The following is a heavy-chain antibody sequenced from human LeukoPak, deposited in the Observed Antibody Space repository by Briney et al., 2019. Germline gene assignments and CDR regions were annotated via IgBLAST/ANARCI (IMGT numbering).Heavy chain of an antibody. J-gene: IGHJ3*02. CDR2: INWNGGST. D-gene: IGHD3-22*01. Sequence: PGGSLRLSCAASGFTFDDYGMSWVRQAPGKGLEWVSGINWNGGSTGYADSVKGRFTISRDNAKNSLYLQMNSLRAEDTALYYCARDSIHYDNPGAFDIWGQGTMVTVSS. V-gene: IGHV3-20*04. CDR3: ARDSIHYDNPGAFDI. CDR1: GFTFDDYG.